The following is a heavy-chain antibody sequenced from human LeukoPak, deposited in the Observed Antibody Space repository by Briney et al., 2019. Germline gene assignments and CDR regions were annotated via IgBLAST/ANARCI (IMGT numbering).Heavy chain of an antibody. D-gene: IGHD6-13*01. CDR3: ARRFGGSWAYFDY. J-gene: IGHJ4*02. Sequence: KISCKASGYTFTSYWIAWVRQMPGKGLEWMGIIYPGDSDTRYNPSFQGQVTISADKSISTAHLQWSSLKASDTAMYYCARRFGGSWAYFDYWGQGTLVTVSS. V-gene: IGHV5-51*01. CDR2: IYPGDSDT. CDR1: GYTFTSYW.